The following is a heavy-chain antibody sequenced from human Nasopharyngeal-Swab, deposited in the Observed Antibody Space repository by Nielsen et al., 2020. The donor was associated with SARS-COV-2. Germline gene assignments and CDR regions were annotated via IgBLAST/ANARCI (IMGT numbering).Heavy chain of an antibody. CDR3: ARGGDILTGYYRGGPYY. Sequence: ASVKVSCKASGGTFSSYAISWVRQAPGQGLEWMGGIIPNSGGTNYAQKFQGRVTMTRDTSISTAYMELSRLRSDDTAVYYCARGGDILTGYYRGGPYYWGQGTLVTVSS. V-gene: IGHV1-2*02. D-gene: IGHD3-9*01. J-gene: IGHJ4*02. CDR2: IIPNSGGT. CDR1: GGTFSSYA.